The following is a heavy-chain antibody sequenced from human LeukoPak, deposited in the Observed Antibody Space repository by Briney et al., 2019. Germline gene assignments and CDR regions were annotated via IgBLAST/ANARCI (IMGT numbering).Heavy chain of an antibody. CDR1: GYTFTTYG. CDR2: ISAYNGNT. V-gene: IGHV1-18*01. Sequence: GASVKVSCKASGYTFTTYGISWVRQAPGQGLEWMGWISAYNGNTKYAQKLQGRVTLTTDTSTSTVYMELRSLSSDDTAVYYCARGNYGDYGDCWGQGTLVTVSS. CDR3: ARGNYGDYGDC. D-gene: IGHD4-17*01. J-gene: IGHJ4*02.